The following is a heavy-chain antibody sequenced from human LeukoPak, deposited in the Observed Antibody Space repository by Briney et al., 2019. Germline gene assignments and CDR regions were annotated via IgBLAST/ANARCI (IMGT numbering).Heavy chain of an antibody. CDR2: IYSGGNT. D-gene: IGHD3-16*01. V-gene: IGHV3-53*01. J-gene: IGHJ2*01. Sequence: GGSLRLSCAASGFIVRSNYMSWVRQAPGKGLEWVSVIYSGGNTFYADFVKGRFTISRDNSENTLDLQMNSLRAEDTAVYYCARAPNNTDYSAGYWYFDLWGRGTLVTVSS. CDR3: ARAPNNTDYSAGYWYFDL. CDR1: GFIVRSNY.